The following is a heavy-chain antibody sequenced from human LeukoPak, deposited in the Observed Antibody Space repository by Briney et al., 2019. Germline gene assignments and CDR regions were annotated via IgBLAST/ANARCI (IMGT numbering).Heavy chain of an antibody. Sequence: PGRSLRLSCAASGFTFSSYAMHWVRQAPGKGLEWVAVISYDGSNKYYADSVKGRFTISRDNSKNTLYLQMNSLRAEDTAVYYCARDLGLRYFAWLWQFDYWAREPWSPSPQ. J-gene: IGHJ4*02. CDR2: ISYDGSNK. CDR1: GFTFSSYA. V-gene: IGHV3-30*04. CDR3: ARDLGLRYFAWLWQFDY. D-gene: IGHD3-9*01.